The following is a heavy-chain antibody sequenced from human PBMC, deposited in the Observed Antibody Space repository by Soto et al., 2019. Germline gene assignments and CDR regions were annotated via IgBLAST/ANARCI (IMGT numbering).Heavy chain of an antibody. CDR2: INAGNGNT. CDR1: GYTFTSYD. J-gene: IGHJ4*02. D-gene: IGHD6-19*01. V-gene: IGHV1-3*01. Sequence: ASVKVSCKASGYTFTSYDMHWVRQAPGQRLEWMGWINAGNGNTKYSQKFQGRVTITRDTSASTAYMELRSLRSEDTAVDYCARDLAVARIDDWGQGTLVTVSS. CDR3: ARDLAVARIDD.